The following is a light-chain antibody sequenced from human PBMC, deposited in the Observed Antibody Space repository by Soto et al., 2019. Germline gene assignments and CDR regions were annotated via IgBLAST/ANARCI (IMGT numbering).Light chain of an antibody. V-gene: IGKV3-20*01. J-gene: IGKJ1*01. Sequence: EILLTQSPGTLSLSPGERATLSCRASQSVSSSYLAWYQQKPGQAPRLLIYGASSRATGIPDRFSGSGSGTDFTLTISRLEPEDFAVYYCQQYGRTFGQGTKVDIK. CDR1: QSVSSSY. CDR3: QQYGRT. CDR2: GAS.